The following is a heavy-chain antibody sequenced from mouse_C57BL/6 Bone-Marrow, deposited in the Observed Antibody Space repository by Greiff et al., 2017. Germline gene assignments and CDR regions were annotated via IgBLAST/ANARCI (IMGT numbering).Heavy chain of an antibody. J-gene: IGHJ4*01. CDR3: AGGYYGSSSYYYAMDD. CDR1: GYAFTNYL. CDR2: INPGSGGT. D-gene: IGHD1-1*01. V-gene: IGHV1-54*01. Sequence: QVQLKESGAELVRPGTSVKVSCKASGYAFTNYLIEWVKQRPGQGLEWIGVINPGSGGTNYNEKFKGKATLTADKSSSTAYMQLSSLTSEDSAVYFCAGGYYGSSSYYYAMDDWGQGTSVTVSS.